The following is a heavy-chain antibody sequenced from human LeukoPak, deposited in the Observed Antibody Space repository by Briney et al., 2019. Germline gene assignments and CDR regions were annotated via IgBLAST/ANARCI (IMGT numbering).Heavy chain of an antibody. V-gene: IGHV4-4*02. Sequence: SEALSLTCAVSGASISNNDWGWVRQPPGKGLEWIGEIYRSGSPNYNPSLKSRVTISVDRSNSQFSLKLSSVTAADTAVYYCARLDSSLDAFDIWGQGTMATVSS. CDR1: GASISNNDW. CDR3: ARLDSSLDAFDI. D-gene: IGHD6-19*01. CDR2: IYRSGSP. J-gene: IGHJ3*02.